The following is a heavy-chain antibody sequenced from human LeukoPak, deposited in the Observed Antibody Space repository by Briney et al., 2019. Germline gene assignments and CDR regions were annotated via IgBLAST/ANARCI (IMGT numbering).Heavy chain of an antibody. V-gene: IGHV3-74*03. CDR3: ARTVTDAFDI. D-gene: IGHD3-16*02. Sequence: GGSLRLSCAASGFTVSRYWMHWVRQAPGKGLVWVSRIDSDVSSTTYADSVKGRFIISRDNAKNTLYLQMNSLRAEDTAVYYCARTVTDAFDIWSQGTMVTVSS. CDR2: IDSDVSST. CDR1: GFTVSRYW. J-gene: IGHJ3*02.